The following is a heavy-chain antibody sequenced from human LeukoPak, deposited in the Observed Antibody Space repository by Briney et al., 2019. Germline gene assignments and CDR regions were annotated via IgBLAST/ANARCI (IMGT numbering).Heavy chain of an antibody. Sequence: PGGSLRLSCAASGFTFSSYWMHWVRQAPGKGLVWVSRINTDGSSTSYADSVKGRFTISRDNAKNTLYLQMNSLRAEDTAVYYCARSPSNEQLRAYYFDYWGQGTLVTVSS. D-gene: IGHD6-13*01. CDR3: ARSPSNEQLRAYYFDY. J-gene: IGHJ4*02. CDR1: GFTFSSYW. V-gene: IGHV3-74*01. CDR2: INTDGSST.